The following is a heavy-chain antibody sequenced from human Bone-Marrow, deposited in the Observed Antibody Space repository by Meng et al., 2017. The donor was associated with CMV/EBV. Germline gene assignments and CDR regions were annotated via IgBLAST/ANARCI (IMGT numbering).Heavy chain of an antibody. Sequence: ASVKVSCKTSGYTLTAYYMHWVRQAPGEGLEWMGWINPNTGGTNYAQKFQGRITMTRDTSIRTAYMELSSLRSEDTAVYYCARGINGYSGYDWSDPWGQGTLVTVSS. CDR2: INPNTGGT. J-gene: IGHJ5*02. D-gene: IGHD5-12*01. CDR1: GYTLTAYY. CDR3: ARGINGYSGYDWSDP. V-gene: IGHV1-2*02.